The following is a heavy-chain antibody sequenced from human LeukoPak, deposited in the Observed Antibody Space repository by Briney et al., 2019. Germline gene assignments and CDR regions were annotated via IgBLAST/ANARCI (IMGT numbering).Heavy chain of an antibody. CDR3: AKGIAVAGSHTRSFDY. V-gene: IGHV3-23*01. J-gene: IGHJ4*02. Sequence: GGSLRLSCAASGFTFSSYAMSWVRQAPGKGLEWVSAISGSGGSTYYADSVKGRFTISRDNSKNTLYLQMNSLRAEDTTVYYCAKGIAVAGSHTRSFDYWGQGTLVTVSS. D-gene: IGHD6-19*01. CDR2: ISGSGGST. CDR1: GFTFSSYA.